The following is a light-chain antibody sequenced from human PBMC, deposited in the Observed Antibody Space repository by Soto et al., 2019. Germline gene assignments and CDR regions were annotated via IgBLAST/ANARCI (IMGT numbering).Light chain of an antibody. J-gene: IGKJ5*01. Sequence: EIVLTQSPGTLSLSPGERATLSCRASQSVSSNYLAWYQQKPDQAPRLLIYGASSRATGIPDRFSGSGSGTDFTLTISRLEPEDFAVYYCQQYGTLPITFGQGTRLEIK. CDR3: QQYGTLPIT. V-gene: IGKV3-20*01. CDR1: QSVSSNY. CDR2: GAS.